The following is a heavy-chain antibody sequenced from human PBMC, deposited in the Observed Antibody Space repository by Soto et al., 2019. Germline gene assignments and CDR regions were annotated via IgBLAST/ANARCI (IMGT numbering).Heavy chain of an antibody. CDR1: GGTFSSYT. V-gene: IGHV1-69*02. J-gene: IGHJ6*02. CDR2: IIPILGIA. Sequence: GTSVKVSCKASGGTFSSYTISWVRQAPGQGLEWMGRIIPILGIANYAQKFQGRVTITADKSTSTAYMELSSLRSEDTAVYYCARAYYYDSSGYQKYYYYYGMDVWGQGTTVTVSS. CDR3: ARAYYYDSSGYQKYYYYYGMDV. D-gene: IGHD3-22*01.